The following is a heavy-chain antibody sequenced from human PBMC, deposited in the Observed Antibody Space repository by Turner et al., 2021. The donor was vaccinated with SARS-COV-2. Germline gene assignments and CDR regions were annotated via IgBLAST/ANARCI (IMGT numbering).Heavy chain of an antibody. Sequence: QLQLEESGPGLVKASETLSLTCGVSGGSVTNSFYFWGWVRQAPGRGLEWIASMSYSETTYHNPSLRSRVSISKDTSKNQFSLRLTSLTAADTAIYYCATKTHCGSDCYSKYFDLWGRGTPVTVAS. V-gene: IGHV4-39*01. CDR2: MSYSETT. D-gene: IGHD2-21*02. J-gene: IGHJ2*01. CDR3: ATKTHCGSDCYSKYFDL. CDR1: GGSVTNSFYF.